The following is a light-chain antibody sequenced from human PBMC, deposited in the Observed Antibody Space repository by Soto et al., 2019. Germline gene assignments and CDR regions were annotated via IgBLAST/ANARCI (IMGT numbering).Light chain of an antibody. CDR1: QDITSF. J-gene: IGKJ5*01. CDR3: QQRKNYPIT. V-gene: IGKV1-9*01. Sequence: DIQLTQSPSFLSASVGDRVTITCRASQDITSFLAWYQQKPGNAPKLLIHTASTLQTGVPSRFSGSGSGTEFTLTISSLQPEDFANYYCQQRKNYPITFGQGTRLEIK. CDR2: TAS.